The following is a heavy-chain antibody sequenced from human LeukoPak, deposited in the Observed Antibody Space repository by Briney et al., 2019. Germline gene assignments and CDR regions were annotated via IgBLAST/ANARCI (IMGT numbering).Heavy chain of an antibody. D-gene: IGHD3-22*01. CDR2: ISSNRGST. CDR1: GFTFSSYA. CDR3: ARPTLGDSSGYGGFDY. V-gene: IGHV3-64*01. Sequence: GGSLRLSCAASGFTFSSYAMHWVRQAPGKGLEYVSAISSNRGSTYYANSVKGRFTISRDNSKNTLYLQMGSLRAEDMAVYYCARPTLGDSSGYGGFDYWGQGTLVTVSS. J-gene: IGHJ4*02.